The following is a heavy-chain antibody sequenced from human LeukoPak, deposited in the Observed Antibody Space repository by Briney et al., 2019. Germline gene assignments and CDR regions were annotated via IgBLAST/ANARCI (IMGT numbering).Heavy chain of an antibody. CDR2: ISWNGGSI. Sequence: PGGSLRLSCAASGFTFSSYSMNWVRHAPGKGLEWVSGISWNGGSIHYADSVKGRFTISRDNAKNSLFLQMNSLRAEDTAVYYCAKDEICPGTSCYSCLDYWGQGTLVTVSS. J-gene: IGHJ4*02. CDR3: AKDEICPGTSCYSCLDY. V-gene: IGHV3-9*01. D-gene: IGHD2-15*01. CDR1: GFTFSSYS.